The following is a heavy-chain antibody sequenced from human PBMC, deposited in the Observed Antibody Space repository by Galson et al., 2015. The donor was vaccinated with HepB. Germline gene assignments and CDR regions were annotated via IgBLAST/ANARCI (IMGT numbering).Heavy chain of an antibody. J-gene: IGHJ4*02. V-gene: IGHV3-23*01. CDR2: ISGSGGST. CDR1: GFTFSSYA. CDR3: AKDPGDYGDYFDY. Sequence: SLRLSCAASGFTFSSYAMSWVRQAPGKGLEWVSAISGSGGSTYYADSVKGRFTISRDNSKNTLYLQMNSLRAEDTAVYYCAKDPGDYGDYFDYWGQGTLVTVSS. D-gene: IGHD4-17*01.